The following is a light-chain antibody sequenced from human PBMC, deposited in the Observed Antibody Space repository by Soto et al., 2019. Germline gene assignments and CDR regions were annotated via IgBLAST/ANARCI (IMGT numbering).Light chain of an antibody. Sequence: EVVMTQSPATLSVSPGERATLSCRASQSVSSSLAWYQQKPGQAPRLLIYGASTRATGIPVRFSGSGSGTDFTLTISSLQSEDFAVYYCQQYTRWPPWTFGQGTKVELK. J-gene: IGKJ1*01. CDR2: GAS. CDR3: QQYTRWPPWT. CDR1: QSVSSS. V-gene: IGKV3-15*01.